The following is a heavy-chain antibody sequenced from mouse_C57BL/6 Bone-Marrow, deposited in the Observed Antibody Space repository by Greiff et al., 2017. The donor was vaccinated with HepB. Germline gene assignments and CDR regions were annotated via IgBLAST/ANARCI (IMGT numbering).Heavy chain of an antibody. V-gene: IGHV1-54*01. Sequence: QVQLKESGAELVRPGTSVKVSCKASGYAFTNYLIEWVKQRPGQGLEWIGVINPGSGGTNYNEKFKGKATLTADKSSSTAYMQLSSLTSEDSAVYFCARLSRDYFDYWGQGTTLTVSS. CDR1: GYAFTNYL. CDR3: ARLSRDYFDY. CDR2: INPGSGGT. J-gene: IGHJ2*01.